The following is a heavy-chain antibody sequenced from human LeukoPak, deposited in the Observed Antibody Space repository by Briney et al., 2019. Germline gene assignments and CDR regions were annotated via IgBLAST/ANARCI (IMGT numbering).Heavy chain of an antibody. CDR2: INAGNGNT. Sequence: ASVKVSCKASGYTFISYAMHWVRQAPGQRLEWMGWINAGNGNTKYSQEFQGRVTITRDTSASTAYMELSSLRSEDMAVYYCAREDSGYSGYDKTWTFDYWGQGTLVTVSS. D-gene: IGHD5-12*01. V-gene: IGHV1-3*03. CDR1: GYTFISYA. CDR3: AREDSGYSGYDKTWTFDY. J-gene: IGHJ4*02.